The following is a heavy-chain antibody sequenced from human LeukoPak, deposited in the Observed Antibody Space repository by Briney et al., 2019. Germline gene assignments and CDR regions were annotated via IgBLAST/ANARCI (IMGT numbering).Heavy chain of an antibody. CDR2: ISYDGSNK. CDR3: ARDMVATTAGTDY. V-gene: IGHV3-30*03. J-gene: IGHJ4*02. D-gene: IGHD5-12*01. CDR1: GFIFSNYG. Sequence: GGSLRLSCAASGFIFSNYGMHWVRQAPGKGLEWVAVISYDGSNKYYADSVKGRFTISRDNSKNSLYLQMNSLRAEDTAVYYCARDMVATTAGTDYWGQGTLVTVSS.